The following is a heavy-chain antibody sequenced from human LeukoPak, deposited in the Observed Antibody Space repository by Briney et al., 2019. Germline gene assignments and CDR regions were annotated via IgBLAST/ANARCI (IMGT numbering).Heavy chain of an antibody. CDR1: GGTFSSYA. CDR3: ARDLRCGGDCPGY. D-gene: IGHD2-21*02. CDR2: IIPIFGTA. Sequence: GSSVKVSCKASGGTFSSYAISWVRQAPGQGLEWMGGIIPIFGTANYAQKFQGRVTITTDESTSAAYMELSSLRSEDTAVYYCARDLRCGGDCPGYWGQGTLVTVSS. J-gene: IGHJ4*02. V-gene: IGHV1-69*05.